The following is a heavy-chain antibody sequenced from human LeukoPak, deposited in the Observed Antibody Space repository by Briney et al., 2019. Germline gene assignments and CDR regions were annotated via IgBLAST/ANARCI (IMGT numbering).Heavy chain of an antibody. J-gene: IGHJ5*02. CDR3: AKDRSSWYYPFDH. CDR2: ISGGGYNT. D-gene: IGHD6-13*01. Sequence: GGSLRLSCAASRFTFSSYALSWVRQAPGKGLEWVSAISGGGYNTYYADSVKGRFTMSRDNSKNTVYLQMNSLRAEDTALYYCAKDRSSWYYPFDHWGQGTLVTVSS. V-gene: IGHV3-23*01. CDR1: RFTFSSYA.